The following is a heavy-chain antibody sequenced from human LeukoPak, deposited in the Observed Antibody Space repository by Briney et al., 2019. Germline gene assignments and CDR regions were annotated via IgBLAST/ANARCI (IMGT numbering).Heavy chain of an antibody. J-gene: IGHJ4*02. CDR2: ISGSGGST. D-gene: IGHD2-8*02. V-gene: IGHV3-23*01. Sequence: PGGSLRLSCAASGFTFSSYAMSWVRQAPGKRLEWVSAISGSGGSTYYADSVKGRFTISRDNSKSTLSLQMNSLRAEDTAIYYCATYRQVLLPFESWGQGTLVTVSS. CDR1: GFTFSSYA. CDR3: ATYRQVLLPFES.